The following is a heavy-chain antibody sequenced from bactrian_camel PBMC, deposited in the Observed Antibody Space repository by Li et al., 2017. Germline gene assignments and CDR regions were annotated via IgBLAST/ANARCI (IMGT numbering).Heavy chain of an antibody. CDR1: GFIYSQYC. D-gene: IGHD6*01. CDR3: ARDASGVYGSSSWSDLANCGH. CDR2: IDTDGGT. J-gene: IGHJ4*01. V-gene: IGHV3S9*01. Sequence: HVQLVESGGGSVQAGGSLTLSCTGSGFIYSQYCMSWFRQVPGDEREGVARIDTDGGTFYADSVKGRFTTSQDSAKNTLFLQMNSLKPEDTAKYYCARDASGVYGSSSWSDLANCGHWGQGTQVTVS.